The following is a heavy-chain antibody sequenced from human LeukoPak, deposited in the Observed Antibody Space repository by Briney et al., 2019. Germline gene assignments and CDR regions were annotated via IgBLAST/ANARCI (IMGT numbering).Heavy chain of an antibody. D-gene: IGHD2-15*01. CDR2: INAGNGNT. CDR3: ATDRTQLGYCSGGSCPGPFDY. V-gene: IGHV1-3*01. Sequence: ASVNVSCKASGYTFTSYAMHWVRQAPGQRLEWMGWINAGNGNTKYSQKFQGRVTITRDTSASTAYMELSSLRSEDTAVYYCATDRTQLGYCSGGSCPGPFDYWGQGTLVTVSS. J-gene: IGHJ4*02. CDR1: GYTFTSYA.